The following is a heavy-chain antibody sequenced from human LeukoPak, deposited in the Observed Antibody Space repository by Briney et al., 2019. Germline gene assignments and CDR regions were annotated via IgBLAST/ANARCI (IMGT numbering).Heavy chain of an antibody. CDR2: ISWNSGSI. Sequence: GGSLRLSCAASGFTFDDYAMHWVRQAPGKGLEWVSGISWNSGSIGYADSVKGRFTISRDNAKNSLYLQMNSLKTEDTAVYYCTSSAYCGGDCYSRNAFDIWGQGTMVTVSS. CDR1: GFTFDDYA. CDR3: TSSAYCGGDCYSRNAFDI. D-gene: IGHD2-21*02. J-gene: IGHJ3*02. V-gene: IGHV3-9*01.